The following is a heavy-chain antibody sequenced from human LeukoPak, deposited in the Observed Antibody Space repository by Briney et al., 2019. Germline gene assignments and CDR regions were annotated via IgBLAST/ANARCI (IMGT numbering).Heavy chain of an antibody. CDR2: IHPDGSIT. D-gene: IGHD3-10*01. CDR1: GFTISNYW. J-gene: IGHJ4*02. V-gene: IGHV3-74*03. CDR3: AKEYDSGGYGANFDY. Sequence: GGSLRLSCVGSGFTISNYWMHWVRQAPGTGLVWVSRIHPDGSITTYADSVKGRFTISRDNSRNTMYLQMNSLRAEDTAVYYCAKEYDSGGYGANFDYWGQGTLVTVSS.